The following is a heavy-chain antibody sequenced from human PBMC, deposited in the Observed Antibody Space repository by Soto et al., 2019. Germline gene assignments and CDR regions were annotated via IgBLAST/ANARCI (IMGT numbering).Heavy chain of an antibody. CDR3: AREGTVGNYFDY. D-gene: IGHD1-1*01. J-gene: IGHJ4*02. CDR2: IYYSGST. V-gene: IGHV4-30-4*01. CDR1: GGSISSGDYY. Sequence: SETLSLTCTVSGGSISSGDYYWSWIRQPPGKGLEWIGYIYYSGSTYYNPSLKSRVTISVDTSKNQFSLKLSSVTAADTAVYYCAREGTVGNYFDYWGQGTLVTVSS.